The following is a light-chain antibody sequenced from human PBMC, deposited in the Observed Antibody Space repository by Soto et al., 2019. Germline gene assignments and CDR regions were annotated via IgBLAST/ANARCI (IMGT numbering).Light chain of an antibody. V-gene: IGKV3-11*01. CDR2: DAF. CDR3: QQRSNWPPIT. CDR1: QSVSSY. Sequence: QSPATLSLSPGERATLSCRASQSVSSYLAWYQKKPGQAPRLLIYDAFNMASGIPFRFFGSGSWTDFTLTISSLEPEDFAVYYCQQRSNWPPITFGQGTRLEIK. J-gene: IGKJ5*01.